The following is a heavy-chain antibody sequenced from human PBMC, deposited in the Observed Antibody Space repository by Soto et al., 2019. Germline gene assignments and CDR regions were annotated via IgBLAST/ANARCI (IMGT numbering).Heavy chain of an antibody. CDR3: ARGGRPYVVVADGMDV. V-gene: IGHV3-33*01. CDR2: IWYDGSNK. CDR1: GFTFSSYG. J-gene: IGHJ6*02. Sequence: QVQLVESGGGVVQPGRSLRLSCAASGFTFSSYGMHWVRQAPGKGLEWVAVIWYDGSNKYYADSVKGRFTISRDNSKNTLYLQMNSLRAEDTAVYYCARGGRPYVVVADGMDVWGQGTTVTVSS. D-gene: IGHD2-15*01.